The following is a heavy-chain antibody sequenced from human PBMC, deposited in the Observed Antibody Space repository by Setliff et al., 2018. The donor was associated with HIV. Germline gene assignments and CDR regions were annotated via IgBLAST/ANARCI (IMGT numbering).Heavy chain of an antibody. CDR3: AREDSSWYGSLDY. J-gene: IGHJ4*02. Sequence: PGGSLRLSCAASGFTFSIYTMNWVRQAPGKGLEWVASISSSSSGDTTHYADFVKGRFTISRDNSKNTGYLQMNSLRAEDMAIYYCAREDSSWYGSLDYWGQGTPVTVSS. CDR1: GFTFSIYT. D-gene: IGHD6-13*01. V-gene: IGHV3-23*01. CDR2: ISSSSSGDTT.